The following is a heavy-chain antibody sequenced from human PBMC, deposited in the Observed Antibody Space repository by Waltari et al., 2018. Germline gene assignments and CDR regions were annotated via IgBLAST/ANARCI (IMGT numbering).Heavy chain of an antibody. V-gene: IGHV4-4*07. J-gene: IGHJ5*02. CDR2: IYISGNT. CDR1: GGSFSSYH. Sequence: QVQLQESGPGLVKPSETLSLTCTVSGGSFSSYHWSWIRQPAGRGLEWSGRIYISGNTNYNPSLEGRVTMSIDTSRNHFSLELSSVTAADTAVYYCVRDDQSYGRFDPWGQGILVIVSS. CDR3: VRDDQSYGRFDP. D-gene: IGHD3-16*01.